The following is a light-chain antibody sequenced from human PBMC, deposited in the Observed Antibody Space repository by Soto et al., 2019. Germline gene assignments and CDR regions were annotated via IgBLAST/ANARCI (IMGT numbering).Light chain of an antibody. V-gene: IGKV3-20*01. CDR3: QQYGSSPRT. J-gene: IGKJ2*01. CDR1: QSVTSSY. CDR2: GAS. Sequence: EIVLTQSPGTLSLSPGERATLSCRASQSVTSSYLAWYQQKPGQAPRLLFYGASSRATGIQDRFSGRGSGTDFTLTISSMETADFSVYYCQQYGSSPRTFGQGTKLEIK.